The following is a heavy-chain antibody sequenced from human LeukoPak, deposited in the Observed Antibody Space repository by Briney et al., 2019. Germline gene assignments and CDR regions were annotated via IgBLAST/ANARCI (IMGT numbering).Heavy chain of an antibody. CDR1: GGSFSGYY. CDR2: IHYTGAT. Sequence: SETLSLTCAVYGGSFSGYYWSWIRQPPGKGLEWIGEIHYTGATNYKPYPQSRVSIAGDPSKNQVSLRVSSVTAADTAVYYCARGVLGPYYFDLWGRGTLVTVSS. J-gene: IGHJ2*01. D-gene: IGHD7-27*01. V-gene: IGHV4-34*01. CDR3: ARGVLGPYYFDL.